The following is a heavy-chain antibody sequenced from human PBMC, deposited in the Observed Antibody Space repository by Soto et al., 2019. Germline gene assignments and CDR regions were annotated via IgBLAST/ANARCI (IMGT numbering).Heavy chain of an antibody. Sequence: QITLKESGPTLGKPTQTLTLTCTFSGFSLSTTGVGVGWIRQPPGKALEWLALIYWDDDKRYSPSLKSRLTITKDTSKNQVVLTMTNMDPVDTATYYCARRGGFFQHWGQGTLVTVSS. V-gene: IGHV2-5*02. J-gene: IGHJ1*01. CDR1: GFSLSTTGVG. D-gene: IGHD3-10*01. CDR3: ARRGGFFQH. CDR2: IYWDDDK.